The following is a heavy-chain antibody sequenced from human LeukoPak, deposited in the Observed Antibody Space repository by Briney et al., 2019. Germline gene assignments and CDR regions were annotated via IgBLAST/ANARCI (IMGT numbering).Heavy chain of an antibody. CDR1: GFTFSSYG. J-gene: IGHJ4*02. CDR2: ISGSGGST. Sequence: GGSLRLSCAASGFTFSSYGMHWVRQAPGKGLEWVSSISGSGGSTYYADSVKGRFTISRDNSKNTLYLQMNSLRPEDTAVYYCAKDSAVAGLVFDYWGQGTLVTVSS. CDR3: AKDSAVAGLVFDY. V-gene: IGHV3-23*01. D-gene: IGHD6-19*01.